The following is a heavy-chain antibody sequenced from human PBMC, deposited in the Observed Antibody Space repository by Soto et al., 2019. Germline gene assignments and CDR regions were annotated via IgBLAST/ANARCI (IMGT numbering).Heavy chain of an antibody. CDR1: GYTFTSYG. V-gene: IGHV1-18*01. CDR2: ISTYNGNT. D-gene: IGHD2-2*01. J-gene: IGHJ6*02. Sequence: GASVKVSCKASGYTFTSYGISWVRQAPGQRLEWMGWISTYNGNTNYAQKLQGRVTMTTDTSTSTAYMELRSLRSDDTAVYYCGRDLYQSVFYYGLDVWGQGTTVTVSS. CDR3: GRDLYQSVFYYGLDV.